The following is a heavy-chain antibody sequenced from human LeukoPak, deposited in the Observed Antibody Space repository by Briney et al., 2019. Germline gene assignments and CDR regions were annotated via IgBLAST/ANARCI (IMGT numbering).Heavy chain of an antibody. CDR1: GYTFTGYY. V-gene: IGHV1-69*13. D-gene: IGHD3-3*01. CDR2: IIPIFGTA. Sequence: GASVKVSCKASGYTFTGYYMHWVRQAPGQGLEWMGGIIPIFGTANYAQKFQGRVTITADESTSTAYMELSSLRSEDTAVYYCASRYDFWSGYPNNWFDPWGQGTLVTVSS. J-gene: IGHJ5*02. CDR3: ASRYDFWSGYPNNWFDP.